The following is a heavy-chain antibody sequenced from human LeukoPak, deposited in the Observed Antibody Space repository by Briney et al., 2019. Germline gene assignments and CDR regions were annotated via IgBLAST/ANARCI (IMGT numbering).Heavy chain of an antibody. D-gene: IGHD3-22*01. CDR3: AKDNDSSGYYDY. CDR2: ISGSGGST. CDR1: GFTFSSYA. J-gene: IGHJ4*02. Sequence: GGSLRLSCAASGFTFSSYAMSWVRQAPGQGLEWVSAISGSGGSTYYADSVKGRFTISRDNSKNTLYLQMNSLRAEDTAVYYCAKDNDSSGYYDYWGQGTLVTVSS. V-gene: IGHV3-23*01.